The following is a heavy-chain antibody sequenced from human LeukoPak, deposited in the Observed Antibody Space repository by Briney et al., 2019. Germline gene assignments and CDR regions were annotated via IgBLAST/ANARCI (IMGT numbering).Heavy chain of an antibody. CDR3: ASGYSYVPA. D-gene: IGHD5-18*01. V-gene: IGHV4-59*12. J-gene: IGHJ5*02. CDR2: ISYSGST. Sequence: SETLSLTCTVSGGSISGYYWSWIRQPPGKGLEWIGYISYSGSTNYNPSLKSRVSISTDTSKNQFSLNLTSVTPADTAVYYCASGYSYVPAWGPGTLVTVSS. CDR1: GGSISGYY.